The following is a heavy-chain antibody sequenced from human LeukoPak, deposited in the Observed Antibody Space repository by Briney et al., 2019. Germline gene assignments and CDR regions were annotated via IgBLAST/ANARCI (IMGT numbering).Heavy chain of an antibody. CDR2: IKSITDGGTT. Sequence: GWSLPLSCAASGFILSNAWMSWVRQAPGKGLEWVGRIKSITDGGTTDYAAPVKGRFTISRDDSKNTLYLQINSLKTEDTAVYYCTTDSGSISDTLDYWGQLTIVTVSS. CDR1: GFILSNAW. J-gene: IGHJ4*02. CDR3: TTDSGSISDTLDY. D-gene: IGHD2-2*01. V-gene: IGHV3-15*01.